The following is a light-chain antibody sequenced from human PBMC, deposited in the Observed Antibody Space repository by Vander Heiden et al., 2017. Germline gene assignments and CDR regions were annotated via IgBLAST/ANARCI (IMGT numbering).Light chain of an antibody. J-gene: IGKJ4*01. CDR2: LGS. V-gene: IGKV2-28*01. Sequence: IVMTPFPLSLPVTPGEPASISCRSSQSLLHSNGYNYLDWYLQKPGQSPQLLIYLGSNRASGVPDRFSGSGSGTDFTLKISRVEAEDVGVYYCMQALQTPLLTFGGGTKVEIK. CDR3: MQALQTPLLT. CDR1: QSLLHSNGYNY.